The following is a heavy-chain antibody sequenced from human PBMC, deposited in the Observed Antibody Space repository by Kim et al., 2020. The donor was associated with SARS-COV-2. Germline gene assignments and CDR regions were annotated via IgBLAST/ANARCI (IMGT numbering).Heavy chain of an antibody. CDR1: GGSISSYY. D-gene: IGHD3-22*01. Sequence: SETLSLTCTVSGGSISSYYWSWIRQPPGKGLEWIGYIYYSGSTNYNPSLKSRVTISVDTSKNQFSLKLSSVTAADTAVYYCARDPFDDSSGYYYGGGSWYFELWGRGTLVTVSS. CDR2: IYYSGST. V-gene: IGHV4-59*01. CDR3: ARDPFDDSSGYYYGGGSWYFEL. J-gene: IGHJ2*01.